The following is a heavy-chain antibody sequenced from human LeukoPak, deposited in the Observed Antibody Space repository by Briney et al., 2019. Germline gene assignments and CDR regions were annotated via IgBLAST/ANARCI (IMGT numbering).Heavy chain of an antibody. CDR2: IIPIFGTA. CDR1: GGTFSSYA. V-gene: IGHV1-69*06. D-gene: IGHD2-2*01. CDR3: AREVRYCSSTSCQFDY. Sequence: SVKVSCKASGGTFSSYAISWVRQAPGQGLEWMGGIIPIFGTANYAQKFQGRVTITADKSTSTAYMELSSLRSEDTAVYYCAREVRYCSSTSCQFDYWGQGNPVTVSS. J-gene: IGHJ4*02.